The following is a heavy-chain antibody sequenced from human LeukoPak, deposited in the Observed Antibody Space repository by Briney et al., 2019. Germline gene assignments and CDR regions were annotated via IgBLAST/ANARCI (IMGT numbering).Heavy chain of an antibody. Sequence: SDTLSLTYTVSGGSIFSYYFNWIRQPPGKGLEWIGYIYSNGISSYNPSLRGRGTISIATSKNQFPLRLRSVTAADTAIYYCARRAYYDSSGYYPASGYFDLWGRGTLVTVSS. CDR1: GGSIFSYY. V-gene: IGHV4-4*08. D-gene: IGHD3-22*01. CDR2: IYSNGIS. CDR3: ARRAYYDSSGYYPASGYFDL. J-gene: IGHJ2*01.